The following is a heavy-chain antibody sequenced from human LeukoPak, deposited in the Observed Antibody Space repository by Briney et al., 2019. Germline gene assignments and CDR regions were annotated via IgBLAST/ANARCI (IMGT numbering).Heavy chain of an antibody. CDR1: GGSISSYY. D-gene: IGHD6-19*01. CDR3: ARDSSGWLDY. J-gene: IGHJ4*02. Sequence: SETLSLTCTVSGGSISSYYWSWIRQPPGKGLEWIGYIYYSGSTNYNPSLKSRLTISVDTSKNQFSLKLTSVTAADTAVYYCARDSSGWLDYWGQGTLVTVSS. V-gene: IGHV4-59*01. CDR2: IYYSGST.